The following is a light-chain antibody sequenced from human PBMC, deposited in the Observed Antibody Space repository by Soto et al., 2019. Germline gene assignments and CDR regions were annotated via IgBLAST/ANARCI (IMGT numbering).Light chain of an antibody. J-gene: IGLJ2*01. CDR3: SSYTSSSIVV. Sequence: QSASVSGSPGQSITISCTGTSRDVGGYNYVSWYQQHPGKAPKLMIYDVSNRPSGVSNRFSGSKSGNTASLTISGLQAEDEADYYCSSYTSSSIVVFGGGTQLTVL. V-gene: IGLV2-14*01. CDR1: SRDVGGYNY. CDR2: DVS.